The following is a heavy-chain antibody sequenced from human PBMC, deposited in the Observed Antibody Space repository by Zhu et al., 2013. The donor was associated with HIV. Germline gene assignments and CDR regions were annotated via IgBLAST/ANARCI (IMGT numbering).Heavy chain of an antibody. Sequence: QVQLVQSGAEVKKPGASVKVSCKASGYTFTNYYMHWVRQAPGQGLEWMGIINPRGGTTSYAQKFQGRVTMTRDTSTSTVYMELSSLRSGDTAVYYCARDSVGATVGDYWGQGTLVTVSS. CDR3: ARDSVGATVGDY. D-gene: IGHD1-26*01. CDR2: INPRGGTT. J-gene: IGHJ4*02. V-gene: IGHV1-46*01. CDR1: GYTFTNYY.